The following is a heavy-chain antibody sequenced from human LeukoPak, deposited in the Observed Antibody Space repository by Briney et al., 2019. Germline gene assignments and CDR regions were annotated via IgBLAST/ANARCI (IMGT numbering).Heavy chain of an antibody. CDR1: GDSISSTSYY. CDR3: ASRVYGLGSFNY. CDR2: IYNSGTT. Sequence: SXXLSLTCTVSGDSISSTSYYWDWIRQPPGKGLEWIGSIYNSGTTYYNPSLKSRVTISVDTSKNQFSLKVSSVTAADTAVYYCASRVYGLGSFNYWGQGTLVTVSS. D-gene: IGHD3-10*01. V-gene: IGHV4-39*01. J-gene: IGHJ4*01.